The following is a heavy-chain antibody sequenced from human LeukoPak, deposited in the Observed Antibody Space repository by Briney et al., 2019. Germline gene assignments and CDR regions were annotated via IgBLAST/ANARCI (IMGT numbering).Heavy chain of an antibody. D-gene: IGHD5-24*01. CDR3: ARVRDGYNDAYDI. Sequence: ASVKVSCKASGYTFSNYNIHWLRQAPGQGLEWMGIVNPSGDSTNYAQNFQGRVTMTGDTSTSTVYMELSSLRSEDTAVYYCARVRDGYNDAYDIWGQGAMVTVTS. CDR2: VNPSGDST. CDR1: GYTFSNYN. V-gene: IGHV1-46*01. J-gene: IGHJ3*02.